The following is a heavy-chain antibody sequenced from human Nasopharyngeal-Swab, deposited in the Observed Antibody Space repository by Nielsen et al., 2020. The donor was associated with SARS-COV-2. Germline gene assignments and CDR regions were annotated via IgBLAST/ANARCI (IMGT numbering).Heavy chain of an antibody. V-gene: IGHV3-33*08. J-gene: IGHJ6*02. D-gene: IGHD4-23*01. Sequence: GESLKISCAASGFTFSSYWMHWVRQAPGKGLEWVAVIWYDGSNKYYADSVKGRFTISRDNSKNTLYLQMNSLRAEDTAVYYCARTPLRWGGYYYGMDVWGQGTTVTVSS. CDR2: IWYDGSNK. CDR1: GFTFSSYW. CDR3: ARTPLRWGGYYYGMDV.